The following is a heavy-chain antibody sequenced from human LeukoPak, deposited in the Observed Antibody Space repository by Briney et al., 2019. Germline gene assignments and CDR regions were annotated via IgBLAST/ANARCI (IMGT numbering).Heavy chain of an antibody. Sequence: PSETLSLTCAVYGGSFSGYYWSWIRQPPGKGLEWIGYIYYSESTNYNPSLKSRVTISVDTSKNQFSLKLSSVTAADTAVYYRARAVAAHNYYYYYYMDVWGKGTTVTVSS. J-gene: IGHJ6*03. CDR2: IYYSEST. V-gene: IGHV4-59*01. CDR3: ARAVAAHNYYYYYYMDV. D-gene: IGHD2-15*01. CDR1: GGSFSGYY.